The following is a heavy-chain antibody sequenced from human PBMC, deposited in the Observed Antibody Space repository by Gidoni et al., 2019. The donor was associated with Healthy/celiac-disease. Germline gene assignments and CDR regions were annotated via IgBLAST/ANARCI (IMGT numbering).Heavy chain of an antibody. CDR1: GGSISSYY. Sequence: QVQLQESGPGLVKPSETLSLTGTVSGGSISSYYWSWIRQPPGKGLEWIGYIYYSGSTNYNPSLKSRVTISVDTSKNQFSLKLSSVTAADTAVYYCARTTVTTPRFDPWGQGTLVTVSS. V-gene: IGHV4-59*01. CDR2: IYYSGST. J-gene: IGHJ5*02. D-gene: IGHD4-17*01. CDR3: ARTTVTTPRFDP.